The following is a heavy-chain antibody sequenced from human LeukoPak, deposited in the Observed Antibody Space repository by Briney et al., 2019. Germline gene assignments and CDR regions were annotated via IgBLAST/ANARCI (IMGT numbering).Heavy chain of an antibody. CDR1: GFTFHTYA. CDR2: LTAGGGFA. V-gene: IGHV3-23*01. CDR3: ATDFWSSYPFGF. D-gene: IGHD3-3*01. Sequence: PGGSLRLSCTASGFTFHTYAMAWVRQAPGKGLEWVSALTAGGGFAYYADSVKGRFTISRDNSKNILRLQMSSLRVEDTAVYYCATDFWSSYPFGFWGQGALVIVSS. J-gene: IGHJ4*02.